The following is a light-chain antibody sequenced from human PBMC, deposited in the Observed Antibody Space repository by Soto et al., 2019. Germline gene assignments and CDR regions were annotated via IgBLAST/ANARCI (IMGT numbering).Light chain of an antibody. CDR2: AAS. Sequence: IVLTQAPYTLSLSPGERATLSCRASQSVRNNYLAWYQQKPGPAPRLLIYAASSRATGIPDRFSGGGSGTDFTLTISRLEPEDFAVYYCQQCGSSPWTFGQGTKVDIK. V-gene: IGKV3-20*01. J-gene: IGKJ1*01. CDR1: QSVRNNY. CDR3: QQCGSSPWT.